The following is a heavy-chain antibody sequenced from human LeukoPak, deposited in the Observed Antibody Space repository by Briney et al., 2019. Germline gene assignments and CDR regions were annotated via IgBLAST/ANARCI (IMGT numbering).Heavy chain of an antibody. CDR3: ARDVLAAGATGTFDI. Sequence: GGSLRLSCEGSAFIFSGHWMSWVRQAPGKGLEWVANIKQDGSEKCYVDSVKGRFTISRDNAKTSQYLQMNSLRAEDTAVYYCARDVLAAGATGTFDIWGQGTMVTVSS. CDR2: IKQDGSEK. CDR1: AFIFSGHW. V-gene: IGHV3-7*03. D-gene: IGHD1-14*01. J-gene: IGHJ3*02.